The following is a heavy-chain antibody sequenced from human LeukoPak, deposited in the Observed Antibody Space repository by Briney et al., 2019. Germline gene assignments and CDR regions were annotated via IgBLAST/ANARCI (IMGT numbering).Heavy chain of an antibody. CDR1: GYTFTGYY. J-gene: IGHJ5*02. CDR3: ARDLGPIVSNWFDP. V-gene: IGHV1-18*04. Sequence: GASVKVSCKASGYTFTGYYMHWVRQAPGQGLEWMGWISPYNGNTNYAQKFQGRVTMATDTSTTTAYMELSSLRSDDTAVYYCARDLGPIVSNWFDPWGQGTLVTVSS. D-gene: IGHD3-22*01. CDR2: ISPYNGNT.